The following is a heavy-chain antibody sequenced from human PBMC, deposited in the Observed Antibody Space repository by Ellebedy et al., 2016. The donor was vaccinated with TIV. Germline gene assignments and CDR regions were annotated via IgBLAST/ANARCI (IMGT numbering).Heavy chain of an antibody. J-gene: IGHJ5*02. CDR2: ISGFGDRA. CDR3: AKDRGSGTYENWFNP. V-gene: IGHV3-23*01. Sequence: GESLKISXTASGFDFKNFAMNWVRETPGKGLEWVSGISGFGDRAYYADSVKGRFTISRDNSRDTLYLQMNSLNVDDTAVYHCAKDRGSGTYENWFNPWGQGALVTVSP. CDR1: GFDFKNFA. D-gene: IGHD1-26*01.